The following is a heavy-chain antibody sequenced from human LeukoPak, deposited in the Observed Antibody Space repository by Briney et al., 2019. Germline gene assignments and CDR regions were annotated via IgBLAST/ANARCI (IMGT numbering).Heavy chain of an antibody. Sequence: SETLSLTCTVSGGSISSSSYYWAWIRQPPGKGLEWIGSIYYSGSTYYNPSLKSRVTISVDTSKNQFSLKLSSVTAADTAVYYCARSFWSGPRTNWFDPWGQGTLVTVSS. V-gene: IGHV4-39*07. D-gene: IGHD3-3*01. CDR1: GGSISSSSYY. CDR2: IYYSGST. J-gene: IGHJ5*02. CDR3: ARSFWSGPRTNWFDP.